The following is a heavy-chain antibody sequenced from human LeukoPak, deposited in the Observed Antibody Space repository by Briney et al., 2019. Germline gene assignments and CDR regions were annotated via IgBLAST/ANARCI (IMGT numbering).Heavy chain of an antibody. CDR3: ARMDYYDSSGYYPSDY. J-gene: IGHJ4*02. CDR1: GFSFSDYW. V-gene: IGHV3-7*01. Sequence: GGSLRLSCAASGFSFSDYWMTWVRQAPGKGLEWVAHIKQDGSEKYYVDSIKGRFTISRDNAKNLVYLQMNSLRAEDTAVYYCARMDYYDSSGYYPSDYWGQGTLVTVSS. D-gene: IGHD3-22*01. CDR2: IKQDGSEK.